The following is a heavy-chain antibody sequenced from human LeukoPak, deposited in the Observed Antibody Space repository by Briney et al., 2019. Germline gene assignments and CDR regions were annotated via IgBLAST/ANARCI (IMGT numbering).Heavy chain of an antibody. D-gene: IGHD2-21*02. V-gene: IGHV1-2*02. J-gene: IGHJ4*02. Sequence: ASVKVSCKASGYTFTCYYMHWVRQAPGQGLEWMGWINPNSGGTNYAQKFQGRVTMTRDTSISTAYMELSRLRSDDTAVYYCARDIFPYCGGDCYVDYWGQGTLVTVSS. CDR1: GYTFTCYY. CDR3: ARDIFPYCGGDCYVDY. CDR2: INPNSGGT.